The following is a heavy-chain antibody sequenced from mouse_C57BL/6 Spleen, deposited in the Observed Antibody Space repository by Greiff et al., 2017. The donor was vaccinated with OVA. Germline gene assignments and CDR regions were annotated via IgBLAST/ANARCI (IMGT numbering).Heavy chain of an antibody. CDR3: ATYSNDWYFDV. Sequence: QVQLQQSGAELVRPGTSVKVSCKASGYAFTNYLIEWVKQRPGQGLEWIGVINPGSGGTNYNEKFKGKATLTADKSSSTAYMQLSSLTSEDSAVYFCATYSNDWYFDVWGTGTTVTVAS. CDR2: INPGSGGT. CDR1: GYAFTNYL. J-gene: IGHJ1*03. V-gene: IGHV1-54*01. D-gene: IGHD2-5*01.